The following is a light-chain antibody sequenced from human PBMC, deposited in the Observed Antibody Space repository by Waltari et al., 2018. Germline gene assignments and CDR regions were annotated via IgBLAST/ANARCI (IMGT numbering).Light chain of an antibody. CDR2: GAS. CDR1: QSVRGT. CDR3: QHYVRIPVT. Sequence: EIVLTQSPGTLSLSPGETVTLSCRASQSVRGTLAWYQQKPGQAPRLLIYGASSRATGIPDRFSGSGSGTDFSLTISRLEPEDFAVYYCQHYVRIPVTFGQGTRVEIK. V-gene: IGKV3-20*01. J-gene: IGKJ1*01.